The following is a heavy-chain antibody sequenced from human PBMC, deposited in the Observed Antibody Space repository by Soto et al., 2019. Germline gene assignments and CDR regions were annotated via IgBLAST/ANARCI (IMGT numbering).Heavy chain of an antibody. V-gene: IGHV1-2*04. CDR1: GYTFTGYY. CDR2: INPNSGGT. D-gene: IGHD2-2*01. CDR3: ARTSGAGYQLLALDV. Sequence: GASVKVSCKASGYTFTGYYMHWVRQAPGQGLEWMGWINPNSGGTNYAQKFQGWVTMTRDTSISTAYMELSRLRSDDTAVYYCARTSGAGYQLLALDVWGQRTTVIVSS. J-gene: IGHJ6*02.